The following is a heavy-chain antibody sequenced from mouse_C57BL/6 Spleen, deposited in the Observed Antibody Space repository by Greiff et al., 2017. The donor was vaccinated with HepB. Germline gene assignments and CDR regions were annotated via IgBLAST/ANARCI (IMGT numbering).Heavy chain of an antibody. CDR2: ISSGGDYI. CDR3: TRKAYGNYD. Sequence: EVKLMESGEGLVKPGGSLKLSCAASGFTFSSYAMSWVRQTPEKRLEWVAYISSGGDYIYYADTVKGRFTISRDNARNTLYLQMSSLKSEDTAMYYCTRKAYGNYDWGQGTLVTVSA. J-gene: IGHJ3*01. CDR1: GFTFSSYA. V-gene: IGHV5-9-1*02. D-gene: IGHD2-1*01.